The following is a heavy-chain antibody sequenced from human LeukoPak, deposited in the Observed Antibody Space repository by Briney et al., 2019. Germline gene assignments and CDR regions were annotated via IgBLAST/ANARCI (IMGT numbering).Heavy chain of an antibody. J-gene: IGHJ4*02. Sequence: PSETLSLTCSVSGVSVNSRTFFWNWVRQPPGKGLEWIGSVYSTGNVYQSPSLQSRVAISVDASSNSFSLTLQSVTAADTGVYFCVRGAMVSKPGDFWGPGTLVIVS. CDR2: VYSTGNV. CDR3: VRGAMVSKPGDF. CDR1: GVSVNSRTFF. D-gene: IGHD2-8*01. V-gene: IGHV4-39*02.